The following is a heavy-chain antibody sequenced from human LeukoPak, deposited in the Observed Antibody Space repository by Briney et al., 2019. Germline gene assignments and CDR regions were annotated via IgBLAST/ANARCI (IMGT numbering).Heavy chain of an antibody. V-gene: IGHV1-2*02. D-gene: IGHD3-10*01. J-gene: IGHJ4*02. Sequence: ASVKVSCKASGYTFTSYYMHWVRQAPGQGLEWMGWINPNSGGTNYAQKFQGRVTMTRDTSISTAYMELSSLRYDDTAVYYCTTYYYGSGSQENFDYWGQGTLVTVSS. CDR3: TTYYYGSGSQENFDY. CDR1: GYTFTSYY. CDR2: INPNSGGT.